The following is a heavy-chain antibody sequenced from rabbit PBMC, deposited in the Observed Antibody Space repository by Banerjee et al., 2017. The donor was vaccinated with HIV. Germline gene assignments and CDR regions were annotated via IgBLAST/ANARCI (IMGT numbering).Heavy chain of an antibody. CDR3: ARHETGTSGWNFNL. D-gene: IGHD1-1*01. V-gene: IGHV1S45*01. J-gene: IGHJ4*01. CDR2: IYAGSSGST. CDR1: GFDFSSSYW. Sequence: QEQLVESGGGLVQPGGSLKLSCKASGFDFSSSYWICWVRQAPGKGLEWIACIYAGSSGSTDYATWAKGRFTISKTSSTTVTLKMTSLTAADTATYFCARHETGTSGWNFNLWGPGTLVTVS.